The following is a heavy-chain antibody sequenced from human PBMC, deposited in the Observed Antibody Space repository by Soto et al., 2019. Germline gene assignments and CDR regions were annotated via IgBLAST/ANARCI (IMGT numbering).Heavy chain of an antibody. D-gene: IGHD3-3*01. CDR2: IYYSGST. CDR3: ARSQQVRFLEWLSQQTDYYYYMDV. V-gene: IGHV4-59*01. J-gene: IGHJ6*03. CDR1: GGSISSYY. Sequence: SETLSLTCTVSGGSISSYYWSWIRQPPGKGLEWIGYIYYSGSTNYNPSLKSRVTISVDTSKNQFSLKLSSVTAADTAVYYCARSQQVRFLEWLSQQTDYYYYMDVWGKGTTVTVSS.